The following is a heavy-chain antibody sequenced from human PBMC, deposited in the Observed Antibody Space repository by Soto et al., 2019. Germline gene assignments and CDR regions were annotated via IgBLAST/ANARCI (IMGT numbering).Heavy chain of an antibody. J-gene: IGHJ6*03. CDR1: GYTFTSYA. V-gene: IGHV1-18*01. CDR2: ISAYNGNT. Sequence: ASVKVSCKASGYTFTSYAMHWVRQAPGQGLEWMGWISAYNGNTNYAQKLQGRVTMTTDTSTSTAYMELRSLRSDDTAVYYCARVLGLGSYLLPVGYYYYYMDVWGKGTTVTVSS. D-gene: IGHD3-16*01. CDR3: ARVLGLGSYLLPVGYYYYYMDV.